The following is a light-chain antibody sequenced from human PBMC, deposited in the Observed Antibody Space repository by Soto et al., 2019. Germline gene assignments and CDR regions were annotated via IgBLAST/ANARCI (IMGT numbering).Light chain of an antibody. V-gene: IGLV1-40*01. CDR3: QSYDSSRSVWV. CDR1: SSNIGAGYD. J-gene: IGLJ3*02. CDR2: GNN. Sequence: QSVLTQPPSVSGAPGQRVTISCTGSSSNIGAGYDVHWYHQHPGTAPKLLIYGNNNRPSGVPDRFSGSRSGTSAALAITGRQAEDEADYYCQSYDSSRSVWVFGGGTKLTVL.